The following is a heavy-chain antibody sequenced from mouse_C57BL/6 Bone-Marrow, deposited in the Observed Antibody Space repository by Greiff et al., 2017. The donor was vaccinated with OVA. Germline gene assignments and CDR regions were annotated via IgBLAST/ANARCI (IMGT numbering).Heavy chain of an antibody. J-gene: IGHJ1*03. D-gene: IGHD1-1*01. CDR1: GFTFSSYA. CDR3: ARGTRGHYGSSYWYFDV. V-gene: IGHV5-4*03. Sequence: EVKLVESGGGLVKPGGSLKLSCAASGFTFSSYAMSWVRQTPEKRLEWVATISDGGSYTYYPDNVKGRFTISRDNAKNNLYLQMSHLKSEDTAMYYCARGTRGHYGSSYWYFDVWGTGTTVTVSS. CDR2: ISDGGSYT.